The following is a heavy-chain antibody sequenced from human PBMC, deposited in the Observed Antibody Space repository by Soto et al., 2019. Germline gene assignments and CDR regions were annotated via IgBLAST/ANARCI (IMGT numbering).Heavy chain of an antibody. CDR3: ARGVGSGSYYNQYNWFDP. V-gene: IGHV1-18*01. CDR2: INVYNDNT. Sequence: ASVKVSCKASGYTFTNYGISWVRQAPGQGLEWMGWINVYNDNTKYAQKVQGRVTMTTDTSTSTAYMELRSLRSDDTAVYYCARGVGSGSYYNQYNWFDPWGQGTLVTVSS. D-gene: IGHD3-10*01. CDR1: GYTFTNYG. J-gene: IGHJ5*02.